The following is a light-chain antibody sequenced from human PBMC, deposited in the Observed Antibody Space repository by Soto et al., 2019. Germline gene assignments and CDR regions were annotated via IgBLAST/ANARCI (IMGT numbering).Light chain of an antibody. V-gene: IGLV2-23*02. CDR3: CSYAGSSTYV. CDR1: SNDVGGYNL. CDR2: EVS. J-gene: IGLJ1*01. Sequence: NSNDVGGYNLVSWYQQHPGKAPKVMIYEVSKRPSGVPNRFSGSKSGNTASLTISGLQAEDEADYDCCSYAGSSTYVFGTVTKVTVL.